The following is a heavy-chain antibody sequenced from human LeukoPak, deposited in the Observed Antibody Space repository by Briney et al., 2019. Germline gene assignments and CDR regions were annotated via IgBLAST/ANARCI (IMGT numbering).Heavy chain of an antibody. CDR3: ARGPREGFDY. J-gene: IGHJ4*02. CDR2: INPNSGDT. Sequence: ASVKVSCKASGNTFTGYYIHWVRQAPGQGLEWMGWINPNSGDTNFAQKWQGRVTMTSDTSISAAYMEMSRLRSDDTAIYYCARGPREGFDYWGQGTLVTVSS. V-gene: IGHV1-2*02. CDR1: GNTFTGYY.